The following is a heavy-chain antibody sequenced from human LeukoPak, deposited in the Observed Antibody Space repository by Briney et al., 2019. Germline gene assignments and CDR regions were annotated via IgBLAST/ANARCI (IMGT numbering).Heavy chain of an antibody. D-gene: IGHD6-19*01. CDR2: IYHSEST. J-gene: IGHJ3*02. Sequence: SQTLSLTCAVSGGSISSGGYSWSWIRQPPGKGLEWVGYIYHSESTYYNPSLKSRVTISVDTSKNQFSLKLSSVTAADTAVYYCARVRAVAGPGDAFDIWGQGTMVTVSS. CDR3: ARVRAVAGPGDAFDI. CDR1: GGSISSGGYS. V-gene: IGHV4-30-2*05.